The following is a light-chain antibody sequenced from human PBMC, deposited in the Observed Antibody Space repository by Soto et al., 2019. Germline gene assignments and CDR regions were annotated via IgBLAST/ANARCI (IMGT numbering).Light chain of an antibody. J-gene: IGKJ5*01. CDR3: QQSYSTPIT. CDR2: AAS. CDR1: QSISSY. V-gene: IGKV1-39*01. Sequence: DIQMTQSPSSLSASVGDRVTITCRASQSISSYLNWYQQKPGKAPKLLIYAASSLQSGVPSRFSGSGSGTDFTLTISSLQPEDFATYYCQQSYSTPITVGQGTDWRL.